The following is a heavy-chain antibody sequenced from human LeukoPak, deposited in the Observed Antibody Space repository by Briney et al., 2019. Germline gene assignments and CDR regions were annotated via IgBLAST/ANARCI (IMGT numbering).Heavy chain of an antibody. CDR1: GFTFSDYY. CDR3: ASSARSDYYYYGMDV. CDR2: ISSSGSTI. J-gene: IGHJ6*04. Sequence: PGGSLRLSCAASGFTFSDYYMSWIRQAPGKGLEWVSYISSSGSTIYYADSVKGRFTISRDNAKNSLYLQMNSLRAEDTAVYYCASSARSDYYYYGMDVWGKGTTVTVSS. V-gene: IGHV3-11*01.